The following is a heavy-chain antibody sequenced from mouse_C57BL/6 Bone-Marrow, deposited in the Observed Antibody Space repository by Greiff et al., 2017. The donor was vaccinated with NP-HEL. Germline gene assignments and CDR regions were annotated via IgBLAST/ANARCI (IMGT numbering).Heavy chain of an antibody. V-gene: IGHV1-59*01. CDR3: AMGGESRRDYYAMDY. J-gene: IGHJ4*01. CDR1: GYTFTSYW. CDR2: IDPSDSYT. Sequence: QVQLQQPGAELVRPGTSVKLSCKASGYTFTSYWMHWVKQRPGQGLEWIGVIDPSDSYTNYNQKFKGKATLTVDTSSSTAYMQLSSLTSEDSAVYYCAMGGESRRDYYAMDYWGQGTSVTVSS.